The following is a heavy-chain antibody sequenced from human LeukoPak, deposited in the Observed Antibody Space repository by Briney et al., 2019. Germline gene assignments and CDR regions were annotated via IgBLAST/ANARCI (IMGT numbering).Heavy chain of an antibody. Sequence: ASVKVSCKASGYTFTSYGISWVRQAPGQGLEWMGWISAYNGNTNYAQKLQGRVTMTRNTSISTAYMELSSLRSEDTAVYYCARGHLTGDFDYWGQGTLVTVSS. J-gene: IGHJ4*02. CDR3: ARGHLTGDFDY. V-gene: IGHV1-18*01. D-gene: IGHD4/OR15-4a*01. CDR2: ISAYNGNT. CDR1: GYTFTSYG.